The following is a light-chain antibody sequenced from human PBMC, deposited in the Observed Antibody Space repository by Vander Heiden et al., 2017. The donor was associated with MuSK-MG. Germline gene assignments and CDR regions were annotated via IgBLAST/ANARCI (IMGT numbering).Light chain of an antibody. Sequence: IQMTHFPSSLSGCVRDSVTITCRASQSSRSYLSWYQQKPGKAPKLLIYAASSCQSGVPSRFSGSGSGTDFALTISSRQQEDFAAYYCQQMDSTPALTFGGGTRVEIK. CDR3: QQMDSTPALT. V-gene: IGKV1-39*01. CDR2: AAS. J-gene: IGKJ4*01. CDR1: QSSRSY.